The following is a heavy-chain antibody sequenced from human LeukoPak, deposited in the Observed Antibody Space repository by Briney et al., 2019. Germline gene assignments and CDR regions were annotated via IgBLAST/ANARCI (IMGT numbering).Heavy chain of an antibody. Sequence: PSETLSLTCTVSGDSISSYYWSWMRQPLGKGLEWIGYTYNSGSTNYNPSLKSRITISVDTSTNQFSLKISSVTAADTAVYYCARDEEPYGPLVYWGQGTLVTVSS. CDR2: TYNSGST. CDR3: ARDEEPYGPLVY. CDR1: GDSISSYY. V-gene: IGHV4-59*01. D-gene: IGHD1-14*01. J-gene: IGHJ4*02.